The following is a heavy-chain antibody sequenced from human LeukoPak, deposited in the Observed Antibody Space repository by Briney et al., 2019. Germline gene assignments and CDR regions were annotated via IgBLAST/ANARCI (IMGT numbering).Heavy chain of an antibody. D-gene: IGHD3-10*01. J-gene: IGHJ4*02. CDR2: IIPIFGTA. Sequence: VASVKVSCKASGGTFSSHAISWVRQAPGQGLEWMGGIIPIFGTANYAQKFQGRVTITAGESTSTAYMELSSLRSEDTAVYYCASGSSQIEIVGVLDYWGQGTLVTVSS. V-gene: IGHV1-69*13. CDR1: GGTFSSHA. CDR3: ASGSSQIEIVGVLDY.